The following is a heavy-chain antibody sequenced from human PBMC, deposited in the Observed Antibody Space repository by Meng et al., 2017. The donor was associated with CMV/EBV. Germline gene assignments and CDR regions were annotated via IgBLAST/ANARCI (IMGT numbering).Heavy chain of an antibody. CDR3: ARGPYTYDSSGYSLHY. J-gene: IGHJ4*02. Sequence: GSLRLSRAASGFTFSSYSMNWVRQAPGKGLEWVSSISSSSSYIYYADSVKGRFTISRDNAKNSLYLQMNSLRAEDTAVYYCARGPYTYDSSGYSLHYWGQGTLVTVSS. CDR2: ISSSSSYI. CDR1: GFTFSSYS. V-gene: IGHV3-21*01. D-gene: IGHD3-22*01.